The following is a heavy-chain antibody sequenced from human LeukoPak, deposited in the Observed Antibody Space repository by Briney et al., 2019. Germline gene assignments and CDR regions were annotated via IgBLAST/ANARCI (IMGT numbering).Heavy chain of an antibody. CDR2: IGNASDT. CDR1: GFTFSSSD. D-gene: IGHD1-1*01. J-gene: IGHJ6*03. CDR3: ARGPPRGKYYYMDV. V-gene: IGHV3-13*01. Sequence: GGSLRLSCAASGFTFSSSDMHWVRQPPGQGLEWVSTIGNASDTYYPGSVEGRFTLSRDNAKNSLYLQMNSLTAGDTAVYYCARGPPRGKYYYMDVWGKGTTVTVSS.